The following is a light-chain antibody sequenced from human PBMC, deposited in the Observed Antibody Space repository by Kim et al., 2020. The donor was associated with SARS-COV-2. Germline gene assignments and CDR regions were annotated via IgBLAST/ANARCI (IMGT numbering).Light chain of an antibody. CDR3: QSYDSSLSVWL. J-gene: IGLJ3*02. CDR1: SSNSGAGYE. CDR2: GNA. V-gene: IGLV1-40*01. Sequence: QRVTISCTGSSSNSGAGYEVHWYQQLPGTAPKLLIYGNANRPSGVPDRFSGSKSGTSASLAITGLQAEDEAVYYCQSYDSSLSVWLFGGGTQLTVL.